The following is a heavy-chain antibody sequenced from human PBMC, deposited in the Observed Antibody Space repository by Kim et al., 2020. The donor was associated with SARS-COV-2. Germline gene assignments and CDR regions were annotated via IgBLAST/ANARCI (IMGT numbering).Heavy chain of an antibody. CDR2: IDWDDDK. V-gene: IGHV2-70*01. D-gene: IGHD3-10*01. Sequence: SGPTLVNPTQTLTLTCTFSGFSLSTSGMCVSWIRQPPGKALEWLALIDWDDDKYYSTSLKTRLTISKDTSKNQVVLTMTNMDPVDTATYYCARMKANYYGSGDAFDIWGQGTMVTVSS. CDR3: ARMKANYYGSGDAFDI. J-gene: IGHJ3*02. CDR1: GFSLSTSGMC.